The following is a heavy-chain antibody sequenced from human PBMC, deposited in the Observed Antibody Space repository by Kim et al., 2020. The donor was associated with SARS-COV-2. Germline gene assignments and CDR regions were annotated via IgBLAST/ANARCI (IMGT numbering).Heavy chain of an antibody. CDR3: ARLVGVPANSGNDY. J-gene: IGHJ4*02. V-gene: IGHV4-4*02. CDR1: GGSISSSNW. CDR2: IYDSGST. Sequence: SETLSLTCAVSGGSISSSNWWSWVRQPPGKGLVWIGEIYDSGSTNYNPSLKSRVTISVDKSKNQFSLKLSSVTAADTAVYYCARLVGVPANSGNDYWGQGTLVTVSS. D-gene: IGHD2-2*01.